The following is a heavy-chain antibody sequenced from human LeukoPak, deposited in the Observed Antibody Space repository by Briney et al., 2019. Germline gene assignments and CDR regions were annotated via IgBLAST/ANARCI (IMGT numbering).Heavy chain of an antibody. CDR3: ARLTGYSSESWFDL. CDR1: GGSINSYY. Sequence: SETLSLTCTVSGGSINSYYWSWLRQPPGKGLEWIGYIYYSGSTNYNPSLKSRVTISVHTSKNQFSLKLSSVTAADTAVYYCARLTGYSSESWFDLWGQGTLVTVSS. D-gene: IGHD3-9*01. CDR2: IYYSGST. J-gene: IGHJ5*02. V-gene: IGHV4-59*01.